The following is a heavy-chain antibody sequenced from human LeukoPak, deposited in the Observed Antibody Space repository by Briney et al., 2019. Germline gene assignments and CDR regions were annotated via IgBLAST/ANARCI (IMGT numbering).Heavy chain of an antibody. Sequence: GGSLRLSCAASGFTFSSYSMNWVRQAPGKGLEWVSYISSSSSTIYYADSVKGRFTISRDNAKNSLYLQMNSLRAEDTAVYYCARAPRRVCDSGGYGLVPVCYYYYYMDVWGKGTTVTVSS. D-gene: IGHD3-22*01. CDR3: ARAPRRVCDSGGYGLVPVCYYYYYMDV. CDR1: GFTFSSYS. V-gene: IGHV3-48*04. CDR2: ISSSSSTI. J-gene: IGHJ6*03.